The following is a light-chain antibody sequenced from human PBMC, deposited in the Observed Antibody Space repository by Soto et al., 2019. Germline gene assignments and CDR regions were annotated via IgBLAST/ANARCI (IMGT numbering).Light chain of an antibody. J-gene: IGKJ1*01. Sequence: IHPTQSLSSLSAALGGRHTITGRARQSISIWQAWYQQKPGKAPKLLIYDASSLESGVPSRCSGSGSGTEFTLTISSLQSEDFAVYYCQQYNNWPPWTFGKGTKVDIK. CDR1: QSISIW. CDR2: DAS. CDR3: QQYNNWPPWT. V-gene: IGKV1-5*01.